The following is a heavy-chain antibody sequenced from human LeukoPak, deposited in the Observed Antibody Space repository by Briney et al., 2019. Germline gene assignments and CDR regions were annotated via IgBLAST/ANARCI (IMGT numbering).Heavy chain of an antibody. Sequence: GGSLRLSCTASGFTFSNYWMTWVRQAPGKGLEWVANIKQDGVRKDYVDSVKGRFTIFRDNAKSSLFLLMNSLRADDTAVYYCARGDGDNGILGYWGQGTLVIVSS. CDR1: GFTFSNYW. V-gene: IGHV3-7*01. CDR3: ARGDGDNGILGY. J-gene: IGHJ4*02. CDR2: IKQDGVRK. D-gene: IGHD4-17*01.